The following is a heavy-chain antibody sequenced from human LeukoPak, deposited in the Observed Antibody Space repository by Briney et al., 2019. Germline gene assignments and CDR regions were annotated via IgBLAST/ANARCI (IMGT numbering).Heavy chain of an antibody. V-gene: IGHV1-2*02. CDR1: GHTFTGYY. D-gene: IGHD5-18*01. Sequence: ASVKVSCKATGHTFTGYYMHLVRQAPGQGLEWMGWINPNSGGTNYAQKFQGRVTMTRDTSISTAYMELSRLRSDDTAVYYCARDLGDTASYWGQGTLVTVSS. J-gene: IGHJ4*02. CDR3: ARDLGDTASY. CDR2: INPNSGGT.